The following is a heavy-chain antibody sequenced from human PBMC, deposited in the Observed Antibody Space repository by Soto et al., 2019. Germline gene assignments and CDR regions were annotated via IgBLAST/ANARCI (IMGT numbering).Heavy chain of an antibody. CDR3: AGVGAYCSGTSCSGF. J-gene: IGHJ4*02. Sequence: SETLSLTCAVYGGSLTGYYWSWIRQPPGKGLEWIGEINHSGITKYRPSLKSRVTMSADTSKNQFSLKLRSVTAADTAVYYCAGVGAYCSGTSCSGFWGQGTLVTVSS. V-gene: IGHV4-34*01. D-gene: IGHD2-15*01. CDR2: INHSGIT. CDR1: GGSLTGYY.